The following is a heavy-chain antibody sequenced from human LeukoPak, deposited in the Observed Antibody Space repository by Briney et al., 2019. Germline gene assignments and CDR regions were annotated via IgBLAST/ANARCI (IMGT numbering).Heavy chain of an antibody. CDR1: GFSLRTTGVG. V-gene: IGHV2-5*02. Sequence: KESGPTLVKPTQTLTLTCNFSGFSLRTTGVGVAWIRQPPTTAPEWLALIYWDDHKHYSPSLKTRLTITKDTSKNQVVLTMTNLDPVDTGTYYCAHTNYYDGDGYYFLNYWGQGTLVTVSS. D-gene: IGHD3-22*01. CDR2: IYWDDHK. J-gene: IGHJ4*02. CDR3: AHTNYYDGDGYYFLNY.